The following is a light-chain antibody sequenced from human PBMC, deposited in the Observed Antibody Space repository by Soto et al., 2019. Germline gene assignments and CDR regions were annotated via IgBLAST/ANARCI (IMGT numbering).Light chain of an antibody. CDR2: GAS. Sequence: DIQMTQSPSSLSASVGYRVTITCPASQGIRNDLGWYQQKPGKAPKLLIYGASTLQSGVPSRFSGSGSGTDFALTISSLQPEDFATYYCQESYSAPQFTFGGGTKVDIK. J-gene: IGKJ4*01. CDR3: QESYSAPQFT. V-gene: IGKV1-39*01. CDR1: QGIRND.